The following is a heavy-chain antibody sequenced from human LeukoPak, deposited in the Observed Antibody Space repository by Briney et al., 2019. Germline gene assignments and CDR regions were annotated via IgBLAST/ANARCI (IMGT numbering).Heavy chain of an antibody. CDR2: IRYDGSNK. Sequence: PGGSLKLSCAASGFTFSSYGMHWVRQAPGKGLEWVAFIRYDGSNKYYADSVKGRFTISRDNSKNTLYLQMNSLRAEDTAVYYCAKGGRHYDILTGYHDYWGQGTLVTVSS. CDR3: AKGGRHYDILTGYHDY. J-gene: IGHJ4*02. V-gene: IGHV3-30*02. CDR1: GFTFSSYG. D-gene: IGHD3-9*01.